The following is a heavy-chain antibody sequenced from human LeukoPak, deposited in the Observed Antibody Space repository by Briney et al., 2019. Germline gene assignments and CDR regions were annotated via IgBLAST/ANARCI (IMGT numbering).Heavy chain of an antibody. D-gene: IGHD6-13*01. CDR3: ASGVAAAGRDYFDY. CDR2: INSDGSST. J-gene: IGHJ4*02. Sequence: GGSLRLSCAASGFTFSSYWMHWVRQAPGKGLVWVSRINSDGSSTNYADSVKGRFTISRDNAKNTLYPQMNSLRAEDTAVYYCASGVAAAGRDYFDYWGQGTLVTVSS. CDR1: GFTFSSYW. V-gene: IGHV3-74*01.